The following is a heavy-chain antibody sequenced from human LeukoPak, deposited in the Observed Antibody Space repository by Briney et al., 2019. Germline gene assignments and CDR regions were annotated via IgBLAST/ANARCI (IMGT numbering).Heavy chain of an antibody. D-gene: IGHD4-17*01. V-gene: IGHV2-5*02. Sequence: SGPTLVNPTQTLTLTCTFSGFSLSSSGVGVGWIRQPPGKALEWLALIYWDDDKRYNPSLKSRLTITKDTSKNQVVLTLTNMDPVDTGTYYCAHSGTVTSPHDAFDVWGQGTMVTVSS. J-gene: IGHJ3*01. CDR1: GFSLSSSGVG. CDR3: AHSGTVTSPHDAFDV. CDR2: IYWDDDK.